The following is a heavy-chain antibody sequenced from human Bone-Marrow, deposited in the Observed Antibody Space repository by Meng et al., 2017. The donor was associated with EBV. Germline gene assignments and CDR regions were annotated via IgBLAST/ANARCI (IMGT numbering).Heavy chain of an antibody. Sequence: QVQLQQGGGGLLKPSETLSLTCAVYGGSFSGYYWSWIRQPPGKGLEWIGEINHSGSTNYNPSLKSRVTISVDTSKNQFSLKLSSVTAADTAVYYCARRGDYGDTRVSDYWGQGTLVTVSS. CDR1: GGSFSGYY. D-gene: IGHD4-17*01. CDR3: ARRGDYGDTRVSDY. J-gene: IGHJ4*02. CDR2: INHSGST. V-gene: IGHV4-34*01.